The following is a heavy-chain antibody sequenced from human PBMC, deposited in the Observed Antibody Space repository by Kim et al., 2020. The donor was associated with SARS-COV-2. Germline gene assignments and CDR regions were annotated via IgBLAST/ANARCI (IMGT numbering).Heavy chain of an antibody. D-gene: IGHD3-3*01. Sequence: GGSLRLSCAASGFTFSDYYMSWIRQAPGKGLEWVSYISSSGSTIYYADSVKGRFTISRDNAKNSLYLQMNSLRAEDTAVYYCARGTTIFGVVTRAVDAFDIWGQGTMVTVSS. CDR3: ARGTTIFGVVTRAVDAFDI. CDR1: GFTFSDYY. CDR2: ISSSGSTI. J-gene: IGHJ3*02. V-gene: IGHV3-11*01.